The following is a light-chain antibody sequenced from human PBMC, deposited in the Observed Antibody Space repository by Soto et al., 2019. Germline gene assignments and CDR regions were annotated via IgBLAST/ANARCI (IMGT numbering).Light chain of an antibody. V-gene: IGKV3-15*01. CDR1: QSVSNN. Sequence: DIVMTQSPATLSVSPGDRATLSCRASQSVSNNLAWYQKKPGQAPRLLIYGASTRATGIPARFSGSGSGTEFTLTISSLQSDDFAFYYCQQYNNWWTFGQGTRVDIK. J-gene: IGKJ1*01. CDR2: GAS. CDR3: QQYNNWWT.